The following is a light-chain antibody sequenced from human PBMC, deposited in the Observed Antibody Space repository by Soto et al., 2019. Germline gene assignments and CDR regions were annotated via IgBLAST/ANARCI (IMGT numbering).Light chain of an antibody. Sequence: QSVLTRPRSVSGSAGQAVTISCPGTSSDVGGYNYVSWYQQHPGKAPKLMIYDVSKWPSGVPDRFSGSKSGSTASLTISGLQAEDEADYYCCSYAGSYTYVFGTGTKVTVL. CDR2: DVS. CDR1: SSDVGGYNY. CDR3: CSYAGSYTYV. J-gene: IGLJ1*01. V-gene: IGLV2-11*01.